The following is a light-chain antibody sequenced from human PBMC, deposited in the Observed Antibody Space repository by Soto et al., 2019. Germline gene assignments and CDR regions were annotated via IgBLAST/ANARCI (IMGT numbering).Light chain of an antibody. CDR3: QQTNIFRYT. CDR2: AAS. V-gene: IGKV1D-12*01. Sequence: DIQMTQSPSSVSASVGDRVTFTCRATQGISSWLAWYKQKPGKDPKLLIYAASTLQVAVPSRFSGRGSGTDFSLTISSLQPEDFATYYCQQTNIFRYTVGQGTNVDIK. CDR1: QGISSW. J-gene: IGKJ2*01.